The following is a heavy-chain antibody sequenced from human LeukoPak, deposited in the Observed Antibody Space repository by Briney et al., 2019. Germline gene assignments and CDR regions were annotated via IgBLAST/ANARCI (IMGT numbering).Heavy chain of an antibody. Sequence: GGSLRLSCAASGFTFSSYWMHWVRQAPGKGLVWVSRVNSDGSSTTYADSVKGRFTISRDNAKNSLYLQMNSLRAEDTALYYCAKDMVLATMVAATAFDYWGQGTLVTVSS. CDR2: VNSDGSST. V-gene: IGHV3-74*01. CDR3: AKDMVLATMVAATAFDY. J-gene: IGHJ4*02. D-gene: IGHD2-15*01. CDR1: GFTFSSYW.